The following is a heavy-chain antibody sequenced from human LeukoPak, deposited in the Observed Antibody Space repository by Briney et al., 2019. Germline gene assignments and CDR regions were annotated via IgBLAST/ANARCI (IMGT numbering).Heavy chain of an antibody. D-gene: IGHD2-15*01. CDR3: ARYCSGGSCYSEDFDY. V-gene: IGHV3-74*01. J-gene: IGHJ4*02. Sequence: PGGSLRLSCAASGFTFSSYWMHWVRQAPGKGPVWVSRINSDGSSTSYADSVKGRFTISRDNAKNTLYLQMNSLRAEDTAVYYCARYCSGGSCYSEDFDYWGQGILVTVSS. CDR1: GFTFSSYW. CDR2: INSDGSST.